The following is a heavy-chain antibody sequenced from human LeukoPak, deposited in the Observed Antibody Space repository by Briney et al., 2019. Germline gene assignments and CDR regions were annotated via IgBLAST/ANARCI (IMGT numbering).Heavy chain of an antibody. D-gene: IGHD6-13*01. CDR2: IYSGGST. CDR1: GFTVSSNY. CDR3: ARALLSSLFAFDI. J-gene: IGHJ3*02. Sequence: GGSLRLSCAASGFTVSSNYMSWVRQAPGKGLEWVSVIYSGGSTYYADSVKGRFTISRDNSKNTLYLQMNSLRAEDTAVYYCARALLSSLFAFDIWGQGTMVTVSS. V-gene: IGHV3-53*01.